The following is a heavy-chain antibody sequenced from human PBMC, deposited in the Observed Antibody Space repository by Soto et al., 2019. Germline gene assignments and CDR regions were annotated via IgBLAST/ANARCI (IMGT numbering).Heavy chain of an antibody. V-gene: IGHV1-18*01. D-gene: IGHD5-12*01. Sequence: ASVKVSRKASGYTLFTYVISWLRQAPGQGLEWMGWISTYSGDTKYAQRFQGRVTMTTDTSTTTAYLELRSLRSDDTAVYYCARHHGPTTSENWFDPWGQGTLVTVSS. CDR1: GYTLFTYV. J-gene: IGHJ5*02. CDR2: ISTYSGDT. CDR3: ARHHGPTTSENWFDP.